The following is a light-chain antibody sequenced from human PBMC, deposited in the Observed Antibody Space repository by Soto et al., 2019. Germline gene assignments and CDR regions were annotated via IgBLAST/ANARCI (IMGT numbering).Light chain of an antibody. V-gene: IGLV2-14*01. CDR3: SSYTSSSTYV. Sequence: QSVLTQPASVSGSPGQSITISCTGTSSDVGGYNYVSWYQQHPGKAPKLMIYDVSNWPSGVSNRFSGSKSGNTASLAISGLQAEEEDDYYCSSYTSSSTYVFGTGTKVTVL. CDR2: DVS. CDR1: SSDVGGYNY. J-gene: IGLJ1*01.